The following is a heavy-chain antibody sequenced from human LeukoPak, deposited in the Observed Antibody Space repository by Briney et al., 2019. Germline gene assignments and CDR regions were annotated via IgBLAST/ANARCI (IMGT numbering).Heavy chain of an antibody. D-gene: IGHD3-22*01. V-gene: IGHV3-15*01. CDR3: TPTYYYDSSGYYHFDY. Sequence: KPGRSLRLSCAASGFTFSNAWMSWVRQAPGKGLEWVGRIKSKTDGGTTDYAAPVKGRFTISRDDSKNTLYLQMNSLKTEDTAVYYCTPTYYYDSSGYYHFDYWGQGTLVTVSS. CDR2: IKSKTDGGTT. J-gene: IGHJ4*02. CDR1: GFTFSNAW.